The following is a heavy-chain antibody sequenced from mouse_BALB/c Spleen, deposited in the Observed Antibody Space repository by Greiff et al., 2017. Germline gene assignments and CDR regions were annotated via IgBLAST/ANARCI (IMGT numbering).Heavy chain of an antibody. CDR2: IYPGDGDT. V-gene: IGHV1-87*01. CDR1: GYTFTSYW. CDR3: ARRGSLYGSSLAY. Sequence: QVQLQQSGAELARPGASVKLSCKASGYTFTSYWMQWVKQRPGQGLEWIGAIYPGDGDTRYTQKFKGKATLTADKSPSTAYMQLSSLASEDSAVYYCARRGSLYGSSLAYWGQGTLVTVSA. D-gene: IGHD1-1*01. J-gene: IGHJ3*01.